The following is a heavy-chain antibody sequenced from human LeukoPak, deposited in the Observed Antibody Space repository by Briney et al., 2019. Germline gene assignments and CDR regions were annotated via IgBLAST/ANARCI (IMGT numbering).Heavy chain of an antibody. CDR2: INPNSGGT. D-gene: IGHD1-7*01. J-gene: IGHJ4*02. CDR1: GYTFTGYY. V-gene: IGHV1-2*02. Sequence: GASVKVSCKASGYTFTGYYMHWVRQAPGQGLEWMGWINPNSGGTNYAQKFQGRVTMTRDTSISTAYMELSSLRSDDTAVYYYAREDWNYGQFDYWGQGTLGTVSS. CDR3: AREDWNYGQFDY.